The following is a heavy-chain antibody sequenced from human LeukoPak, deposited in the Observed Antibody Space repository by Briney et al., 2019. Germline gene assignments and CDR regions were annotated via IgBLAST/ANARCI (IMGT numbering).Heavy chain of an antibody. CDR1: GFTFSSYG. J-gene: IGHJ3*02. V-gene: IGHV3-30*18. CDR3: AKSVNPDAFDI. Sequence: PGGSLRLSCAASGFTFSSYGMHWVRQAPGKGPEWVAVISYDGSNKYYADSVKGRFTISRDNSKNTLYLQMNSLRAEDTAVYYCAKSVNPDAFDIWGQGTMVTVSS. CDR2: ISYDGSNK. D-gene: IGHD1-14*01.